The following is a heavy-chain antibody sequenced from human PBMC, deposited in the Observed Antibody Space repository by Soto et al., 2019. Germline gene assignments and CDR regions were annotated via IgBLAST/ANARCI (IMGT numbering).Heavy chain of an antibody. CDR3: TKAAGASSYHTLDN. V-gene: IGHV3-23*01. CDR2: ISGSGETT. J-gene: IGHJ4*02. D-gene: IGHD2-15*01. CDR1: GFTVSSYA. Sequence: GGSLRLSCAASGFTVSSYAMNWVRQAPGKGLEWVSVISGSGETTYYADSVKGRFTISRDTSKNTLDLQMSSLRAEDTALYYCTKAAGASSYHTLDNWGRGTLVTVSS.